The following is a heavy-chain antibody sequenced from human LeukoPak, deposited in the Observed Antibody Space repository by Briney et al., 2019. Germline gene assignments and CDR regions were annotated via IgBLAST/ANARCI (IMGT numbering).Heavy chain of an antibody. CDR1: GGTFSSYA. V-gene: IGHV1-69*06. CDR2: IIPIFGTA. J-gene: IGHJ6*04. D-gene: IGHD6-13*01. CDR3: ARLRKQLVRGNTGSLYYYYGMDV. Sequence: ASVKVSCKASGGTFSSYAISWVRQAPGQGLEWMGGIIPIFGTANYAQKFQGRVTITADKSTSTAYMELSSLRSEDTAVYYCARLRKQLVRGNTGSLYYYYGMDVWGKGTTVTVSS.